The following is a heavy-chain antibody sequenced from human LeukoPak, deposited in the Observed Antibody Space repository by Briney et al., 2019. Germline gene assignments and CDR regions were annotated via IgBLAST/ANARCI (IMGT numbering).Heavy chain of an antibody. Sequence: SETLSLTCAVYGGSFSGYYWSWIRQPPGKGLEWIGEINHSGSTNYNPSLKSRVTISVDTSKNQFSLKLSSVTAADTAVYYCARESPRGDGYNFDAFDIWGQGTMVTVSS. CDR3: ARESPRGDGYNFDAFDI. V-gene: IGHV4-34*01. CDR2: INHSGST. J-gene: IGHJ3*02. D-gene: IGHD5-24*01. CDR1: GGSFSGYY.